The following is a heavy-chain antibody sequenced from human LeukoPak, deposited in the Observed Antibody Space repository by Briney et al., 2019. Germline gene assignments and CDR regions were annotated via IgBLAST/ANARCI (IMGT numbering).Heavy chain of an antibody. J-gene: IGHJ4*02. CDR3: ARFGARTSTYYGSGSYYPYYFDY. CDR2: IYSGGST. D-gene: IGHD3-10*01. V-gene: IGHV3-53*01. Sequence: GGSLRLSCAASGFTVSSNYMSWVRQAPGKGLEWVSVIYSGGSTYYADSVKGRFTISRDNSKNTLYLQMNSLRAEDTAVYYCARFGARTSTYYGSGSYYPYYFDYWGQGTLVTVSS. CDR1: GFTVSSNY.